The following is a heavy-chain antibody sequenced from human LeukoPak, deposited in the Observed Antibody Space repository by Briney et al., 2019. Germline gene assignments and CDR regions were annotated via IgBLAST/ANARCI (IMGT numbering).Heavy chain of an antibody. V-gene: IGHV3-7*03. Sequence: GGSLRLSCAVSGFTFSGFWMSWSRQAPGKGLEWVASINSDGSEGYYADVVKGRFTISRDNAKNSLYLQINRLRAEDTAVYYCARGSTYYDSSGQVPFDYWGQGTLVTVSS. D-gene: IGHD3-22*01. CDR2: INSDGSEG. CDR3: ARGSTYYDSSGQVPFDY. CDR1: GFTFSGFW. J-gene: IGHJ4*02.